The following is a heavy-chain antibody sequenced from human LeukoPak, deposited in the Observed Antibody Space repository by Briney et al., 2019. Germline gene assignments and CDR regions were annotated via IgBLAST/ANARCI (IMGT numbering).Heavy chain of an antibody. J-gene: IGHJ4*02. CDR2: IYPGGSDI. CDR1: GYSFTTYW. V-gene: IGHV5-51*01. CDR3: ARQLGERTFNWNDFDY. Sequence: GESLKISCKGFGYSFTTYWIGWVRQMPGKGLEWMGIIYPGGSDIRYSPSFQGQVTISADKSISTAYLQWSSLKASDTATYFCARQLGERTFNWNDFDYWGQGSLVTVSS. D-gene: IGHD1-20*01.